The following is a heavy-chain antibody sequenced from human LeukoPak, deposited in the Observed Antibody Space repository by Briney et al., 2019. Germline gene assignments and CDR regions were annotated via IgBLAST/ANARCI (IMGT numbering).Heavy chain of an antibody. CDR3: ARDVQQLVQRVDAFDI. Sequence: SVKVSCKASVGTFSSYAISWVRQAPGQGLEWMGGIIPIFGTANYAQKFQGRVTITADESTSTAYMELSSLRSEDTAVYYCARDVQQLVQRVDAFDIWGQGTMVTVSS. D-gene: IGHD6-6*01. CDR2: IIPIFGTA. V-gene: IGHV1-69*13. J-gene: IGHJ3*02. CDR1: VGTFSSYA.